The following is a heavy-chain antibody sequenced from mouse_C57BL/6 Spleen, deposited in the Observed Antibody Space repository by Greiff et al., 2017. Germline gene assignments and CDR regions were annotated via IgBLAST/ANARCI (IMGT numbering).Heavy chain of an antibody. CDR1: GYAFSSSW. J-gene: IGHJ4*01. CDR3: ARLTTVVATKAMDY. Sequence: QVQLQQSGPELVKPGASVKISCKASGYAFSSSWMNWVKQRPGKGLEWIGRIYPGDGDTNYNGKFKGKATLTADKSSSTAYMQLSSLTSEDSAVYFCARLTTVVATKAMDYWGQGTSVTVSS. CDR2: IYPGDGDT. V-gene: IGHV1-82*01. D-gene: IGHD1-1*01.